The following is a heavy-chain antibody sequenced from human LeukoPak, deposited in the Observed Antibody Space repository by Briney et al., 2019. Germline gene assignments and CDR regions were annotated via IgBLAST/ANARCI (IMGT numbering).Heavy chain of an antibody. CDR1: GGSFSGYY. V-gene: IGHV4-34*01. D-gene: IGHD3-10*01. CDR3: AARAGFGELLTWFDP. Sequence: SETLSLTCAVYGGSFSGYYWSWIRQPPGKGLEWIGEINHSGSTNYNPSLKSRVTISVDTSKNQFSLKLSSVTAADTAVYYCAARAGFGELLTWFDPWGQGTLVTVSS. CDR2: INHSGST. J-gene: IGHJ5*02.